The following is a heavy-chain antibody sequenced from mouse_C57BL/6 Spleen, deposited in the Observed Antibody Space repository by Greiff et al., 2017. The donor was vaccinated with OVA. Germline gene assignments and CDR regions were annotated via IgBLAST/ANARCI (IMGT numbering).Heavy chain of an antibody. CDR3: ARGGGYLYYYAMDY. V-gene: IGHV1-50*01. Sequence: VKQSCKASGYTFTSYWMQWVKQRPGQGLEWIGEIDPSDSYTNYNQKFKGKATLTVDTSSSTAYMQLSSLTSEDSAVYYCARGGGYLYYYAMDYWGQGTSVTVSS. CDR2: IDPSDSYT. D-gene: IGHD2-2*01. J-gene: IGHJ4*01. CDR1: GYTFTSYW.